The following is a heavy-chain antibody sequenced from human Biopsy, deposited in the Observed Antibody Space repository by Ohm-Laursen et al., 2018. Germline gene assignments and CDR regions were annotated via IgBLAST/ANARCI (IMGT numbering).Heavy chain of an antibody. CDR1: TGTFNSYG. J-gene: IGHJ4*02. CDR2: IIPILRTT. D-gene: IGHD2-2*01. Sequence: ASVKVSCKAPTGTFNSYGIIWVRQAPGQGLEWMGRIIPILRTTAYAQTFLGRVTITADSPTSTVDMELTSPTSDDTAVYFCAREAIGYQLPCDDWGQGTLVTVSS. V-gene: IGHV1-69*11. CDR3: AREAIGYQLPCDD.